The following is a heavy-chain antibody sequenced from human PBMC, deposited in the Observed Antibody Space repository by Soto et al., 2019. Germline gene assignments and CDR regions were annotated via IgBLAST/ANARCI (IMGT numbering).Heavy chain of an antibody. J-gene: IGHJ4*02. CDR2: VSGSGGST. D-gene: IGHD3-22*01. CDR1: GFTFSDYG. CDR3: AKVGGYFHSSGYPNY. Sequence: GGSLRLSCAASGFTFSDYGMSWVRQAPGKGLEGVAVVSGSGGSTSYADSVKGRFTISRDNAKNTLYLQMNSLRADDTAVYYCAKVGGYFHSSGYPNYWGKGALVTVSS. V-gene: IGHV3-23*01.